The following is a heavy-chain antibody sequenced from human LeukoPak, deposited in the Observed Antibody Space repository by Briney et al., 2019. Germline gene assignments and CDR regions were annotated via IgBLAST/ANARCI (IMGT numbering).Heavy chain of an antibody. CDR3: AKFSESGPYYFDY. Sequence: SGGSLRLSCAASGFTFSSYGMHWVRQAPGKGLEWVAVISYDGSNKYYADFVKGRFTISRDNSKKTLYLQMNSLRAEDTAVYYCAKFSESGPYYFDYWGQGTLVTVSS. CDR1: GFTFSSYG. V-gene: IGHV3-30*18. J-gene: IGHJ4*02. D-gene: IGHD3-3*01. CDR2: ISYDGSNK.